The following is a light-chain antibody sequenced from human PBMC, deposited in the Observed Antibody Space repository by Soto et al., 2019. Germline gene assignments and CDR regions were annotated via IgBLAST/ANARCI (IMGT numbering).Light chain of an antibody. V-gene: IGLV2-8*01. CDR2: EVT. CDR1: SSDVGAYNY. CDR3: SSFASSNTWV. J-gene: IGLJ3*02. Sequence: QYVLTQPPSASGSPGQSVTISCTGTSSDVGAYNYVSWYQQHAGKAPKLVIYEVTKRPPGVPDRFSGSKSANTASLTVSGLQAEDEADYYCSSFASSNTWVFGGGTKLTVL.